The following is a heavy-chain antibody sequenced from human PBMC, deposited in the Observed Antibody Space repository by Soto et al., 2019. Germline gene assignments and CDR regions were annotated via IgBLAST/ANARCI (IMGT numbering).Heavy chain of an antibody. V-gene: IGHV1-69*01. CDR3: SISNSYGRGDF. J-gene: IGHJ4*02. Sequence: QVQLVQSGAEVKKPGSSVRVSCKASGGTLNSYTISWVRQAPGQGLEWMGGIIPVFGTTDYAQKFQGRVTMTADQSTGTAYLDLCSLRSEDTAIYYCSISNSYGRGDFWGQGTLVTVSS. D-gene: IGHD1-1*01. CDR2: IIPVFGTT. CDR1: GGTLNSYT.